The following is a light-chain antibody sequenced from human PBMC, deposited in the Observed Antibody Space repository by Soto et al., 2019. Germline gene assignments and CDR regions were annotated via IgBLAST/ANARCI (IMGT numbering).Light chain of an antibody. CDR1: SSDVGAYNY. CDR3: CSYAGSYTLV. J-gene: IGLJ3*02. V-gene: IGLV2-11*01. CDR2: DVS. Sequence: QSALTQPRSVSGSPGQSVTISCTGTSSDVGAYNYVSWYQQHPGKVPKLMIYDVSRRPSGVPDRFSGSKSGNTASLTISGLQADDEADYYCCSYAGSYTLVFGGGTKLNVL.